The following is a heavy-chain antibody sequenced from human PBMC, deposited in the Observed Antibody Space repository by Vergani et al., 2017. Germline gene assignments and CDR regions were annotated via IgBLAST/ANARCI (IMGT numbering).Heavy chain of an antibody. Sequence: QVQLVQSRAEVKKPGSSVKVSCKVSGGTFGNYAVVWVRQASGQGLGWVGGTIPIFGTPHYAQRYQDRVTITADESTNTGYMDRSSLRSADTAIYNSARDRREGTVGNVPMLLYWGQGTLVTVPS. J-gene: IGHJ4*02. CDR2: TIPIFGTP. CDR3: ARDRREGTVGNVPMLLY. CDR1: GGTFGNYA. D-gene: IGHD1-1*01. V-gene: IGHV1-69*12.